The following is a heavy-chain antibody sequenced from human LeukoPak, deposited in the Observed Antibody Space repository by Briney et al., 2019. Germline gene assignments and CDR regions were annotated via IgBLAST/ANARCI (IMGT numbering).Heavy chain of an antibody. CDR3: AELGITMIGGV. CDR2: ISGSGGST. J-gene: IGHJ6*04. Sequence: GGSLRLSCAASGFTVSSNYMSWVRQAPGKGLEWVSAISGSGGSTYYADSVKGRFTISRGNAKNSLYLQMNSLRAEDTAVYYCAELGITMIGGVWGKGTTVTISS. V-gene: IGHV3-23*01. CDR1: GFTVSSNY. D-gene: IGHD3-10*02.